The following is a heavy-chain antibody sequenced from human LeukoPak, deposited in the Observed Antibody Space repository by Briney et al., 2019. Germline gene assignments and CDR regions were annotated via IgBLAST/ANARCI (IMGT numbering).Heavy chain of an antibody. CDR2: INHSGST. Sequence: PSETLSLTCAVYGGSFSGYYWSWIRQPPGKGLEWIGEINHSGSTNYNPSLKSRVTISVDTSKNQFSLKLSSVTAADTAVYYCARQSGFDYYGSGSYESGADFDYWGQGTLVTVSS. CDR1: GGSFSGYY. J-gene: IGHJ4*02. V-gene: IGHV4-34*01. D-gene: IGHD3-10*01. CDR3: ARQSGFDYYGSGSYESGADFDY.